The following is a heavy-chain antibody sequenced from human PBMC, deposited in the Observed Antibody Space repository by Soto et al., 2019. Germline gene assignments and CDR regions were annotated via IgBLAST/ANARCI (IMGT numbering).Heavy chain of an antibody. CDR2: ISYDGSNK. D-gene: IGHD6-13*01. CDR1: GFTFSSYG. CDR3: AKDRSSPGGMDV. J-gene: IGHJ6*02. Sequence: GGSLRLSCAASGFTFSSYGMHWVSQAPGKGLEWVAVISYDGSNKYYADSVKGRFTISRDNSKNTLYLQMNSLRAEDTAVYYCAKDRSSPGGMDVWGQGTTVTVSS. V-gene: IGHV3-30*18.